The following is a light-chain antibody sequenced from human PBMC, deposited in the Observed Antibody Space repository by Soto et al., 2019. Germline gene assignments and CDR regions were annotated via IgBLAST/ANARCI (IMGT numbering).Light chain of an antibody. V-gene: IGLV2-14*01. CDR2: DVS. CDR1: SSDVGGYNY. CDR3: SSYTSSSLYV. J-gene: IGLJ1*01. Sequence: QSALTQPASVSGSPGQSITISCTGTSSDVGGYNYVSWYQQHPGKAPKLMIYDVSNRPSGLSNRFSGSKSGNTASLTISGLQAEDEADYYCSSYTSSSLYVFGTGTKVTVL.